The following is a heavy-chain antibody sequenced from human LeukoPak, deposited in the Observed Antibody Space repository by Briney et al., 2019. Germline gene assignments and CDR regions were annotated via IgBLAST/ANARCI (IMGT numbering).Heavy chain of an antibody. CDR2: INPSGGST. CDR3: AREPSDSSTSRYYGMDV. J-gene: IGHJ6*02. Sequence: ASVKVSCKASGYTFTSYYMHWVRQAPGQGLEWMGIINPSGGSTSYAQKFQGRVTMTRDTSTSTVYMELSSLRSEDTAVYYCAREPSDSSTSRYYGMDVWGQGTTVTVSS. V-gene: IGHV1-46*01. D-gene: IGHD6-13*01. CDR1: GYTFTSYY.